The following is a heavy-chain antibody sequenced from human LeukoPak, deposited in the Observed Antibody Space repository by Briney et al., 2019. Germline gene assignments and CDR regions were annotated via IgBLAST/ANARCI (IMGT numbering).Heavy chain of an antibody. D-gene: IGHD3-22*01. CDR1: AYSFTDYY. CDR3: ARSSPTYYFDSSGYYYGDY. J-gene: IGHJ4*02. V-gene: IGHV1-2*06. Sequence: GASVKVSXKASAYSFTDYYIHWVRQAPGQGLEWMGRINPNTGVTDYAQIFKGRVTMTRDTSISTAYMELSRLGSDDTAAYYCARSSPTYYFDSSGYYYGDYWGQGTLVTVSS. CDR2: INPNTGVT.